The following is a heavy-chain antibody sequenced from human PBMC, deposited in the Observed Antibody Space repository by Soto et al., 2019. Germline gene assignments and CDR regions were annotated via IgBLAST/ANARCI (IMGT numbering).Heavy chain of an antibody. Sequence: EVQLVESGGGLVQPGGSLRLSCAASGFTFNNYWMTWVRQAPGQGLEWVANIMKDGSLTEYVDLVKGRFNISRDNVKNALDLQMVRLRVEDTAIYYCVRNDGWYRLDSWGQGSLVIVSS. D-gene: IGHD6-19*01. CDR1: GFTFNNYW. CDR2: IMKDGSLT. V-gene: IGHV3-7*04. J-gene: IGHJ4*02. CDR3: VRNDGWYRLDS.